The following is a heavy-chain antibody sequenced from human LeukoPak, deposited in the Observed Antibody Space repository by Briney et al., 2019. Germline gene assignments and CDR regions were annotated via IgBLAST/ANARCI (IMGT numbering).Heavy chain of an antibody. D-gene: IGHD4-11*01. V-gene: IGHV4-61*10. CDR3: ARTSTTVTTKRQYNWFGP. J-gene: IGHJ5*02. CDR1: GASISSGLYY. CDR2: IFESGKT. Sequence: SETLSLTCSVSGASISSGLYYWNWIRQPAGKGLEWIGRIFESGKTNYNPSLKSRVTISVDTSKNQFSLKLSSVTAADTAVYYCARTSTTVTTKRQYNWFGPWGQGTLVTVSS.